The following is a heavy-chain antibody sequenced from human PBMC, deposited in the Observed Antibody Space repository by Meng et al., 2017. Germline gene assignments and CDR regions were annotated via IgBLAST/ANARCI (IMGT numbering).Heavy chain of an antibody. Sequence: GESLKISCAASGFTFSSYSMNWVRQAPGKGLEWVSSISSSSSYIYYADSVKGRLTISRDNAKNSLYLQMNSLRAEDTAVYYCARAPKGRTYYYDSSGYYASSFDYWGQGTLVTVSS. D-gene: IGHD3-22*01. V-gene: IGHV3-21*01. CDR3: ARAPKGRTYYYDSSGYYASSFDY. CDR2: ISSSSSYI. J-gene: IGHJ4*02. CDR1: GFTFSSYS.